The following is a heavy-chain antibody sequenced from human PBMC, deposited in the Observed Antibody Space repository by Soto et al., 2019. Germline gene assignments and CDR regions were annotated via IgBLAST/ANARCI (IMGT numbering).Heavy chain of an antibody. Sequence: ALRRSCAASGFTFSDYYMSWIRQAPGKGLEWVSYISSSGSTIYYADSVKGRFTISRDNAKNSLYLQMNSLRAEDTAVYYCARDRLQYGWFDPWGQGTLVTVSS. J-gene: IGHJ5*02. D-gene: IGHD4-4*01. CDR3: ARDRLQYGWFDP. CDR2: ISSSGSTI. CDR1: GFTFSDYY. V-gene: IGHV3-11*01.